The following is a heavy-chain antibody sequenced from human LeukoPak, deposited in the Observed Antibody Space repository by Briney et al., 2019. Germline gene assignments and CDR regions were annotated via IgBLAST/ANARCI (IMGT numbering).Heavy chain of an antibody. CDR1: GFTVSSNY. CDR3: ARTAVAGFHTFDY. Sequence: GGSLRLSCAASGFTVSSNYMSWVRQAPGTGLEGASVIYSGGSTYYADSVKGRFTISRDNSKNTLYLRMNSLRAEDTAVYYCARTAVAGFHTFDYWGQGTLVTVSS. CDR2: IYSGGST. V-gene: IGHV3-66*01. J-gene: IGHJ4*02. D-gene: IGHD6-19*01.